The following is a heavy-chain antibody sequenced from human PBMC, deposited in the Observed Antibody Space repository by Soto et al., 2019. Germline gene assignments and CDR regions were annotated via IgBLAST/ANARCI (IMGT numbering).Heavy chain of an antibody. CDR1: GYTFTSYD. Sequence: QVQLVQSGAEVKKPGASVKVSCKASGYTFTSYDINWVRQATGQGLEWMGWMNPNSGNTGYAQKFQGRVTMTRNTSISTAYMELSSLRSEDRAVYYCARASGVGNSHYYYGMDVWGQGTTVTVSS. V-gene: IGHV1-8*01. CDR2: MNPNSGNT. J-gene: IGHJ6*02. D-gene: IGHD4-4*01. CDR3: ARASGVGNSHYYYGMDV.